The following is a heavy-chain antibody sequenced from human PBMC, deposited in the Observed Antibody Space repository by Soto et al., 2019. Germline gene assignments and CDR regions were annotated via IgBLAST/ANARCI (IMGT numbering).Heavy chain of an antibody. CDR2: ISSNGGST. CDR1: GFTFSSYA. CDR3: VKTGYSSGWIPYYYYGMDV. J-gene: IGHJ6*02. Sequence: GGSLRLSCSASGFTFSSYAMHWVRQAPGKGLDYVSAISSNGGSTYYADSVKGRFTISRDNSKNTLYLQMSSLRAEDTAVYYCVKTGYSSGWIPYYYYGMDVWGQGTTVTVSS. V-gene: IGHV3-64D*06. D-gene: IGHD6-19*01.